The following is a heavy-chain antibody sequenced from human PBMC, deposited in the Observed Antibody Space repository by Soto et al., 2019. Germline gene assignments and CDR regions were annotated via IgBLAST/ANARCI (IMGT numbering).Heavy chain of an antibody. CDR3: ARGGSSSWYEDAFDI. Sequence: VASVKVSCKASGYTFTGYYMHWVRQAPGQGLEWMGWINPNSGGTNYAQKFQGWVTMTRDTSISTAYMELSRLRSDNTAVYYCARGGSSSWYEDAFDIWGQGTMVTVSS. D-gene: IGHD6-13*01. V-gene: IGHV1-2*04. CDR2: INPNSGGT. CDR1: GYTFTGYY. J-gene: IGHJ3*02.